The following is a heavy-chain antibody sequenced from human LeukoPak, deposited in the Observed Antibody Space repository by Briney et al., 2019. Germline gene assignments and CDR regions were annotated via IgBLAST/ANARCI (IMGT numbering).Heavy chain of an antibody. Sequence: ASVKVSCKASGYTFSDYYIYWVRQAPGQGLESMGWINPNSGGTNYAQKFQGRVTMTRDTSVSTAYMELSRLRSDDTAVYYCASDHDYGDHSWVYYFDYWGQGTLVTVSS. D-gene: IGHD4-17*01. CDR1: GYTFSDYY. V-gene: IGHV1-2*02. J-gene: IGHJ4*02. CDR3: ASDHDYGDHSWVYYFDY. CDR2: INPNSGGT.